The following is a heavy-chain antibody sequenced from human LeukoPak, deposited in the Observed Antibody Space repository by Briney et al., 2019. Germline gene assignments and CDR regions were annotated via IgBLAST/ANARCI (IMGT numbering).Heavy chain of an antibody. CDR2: ISSSGSTI. D-gene: IGHD3-10*01. Sequence: GGSLRLSCAASGFTFSSYAMSWVRQAPGKGLEWVSYISSSGSTIYYADSVKGRFTISRDNAKNSLYLQMNSLRAEDTAVYYCARAPTREVLPYYYYGMDVWGQGTTVTVSS. J-gene: IGHJ6*02. V-gene: IGHV3-48*03. CDR1: GFTFSSYA. CDR3: ARAPTREVLPYYYYGMDV.